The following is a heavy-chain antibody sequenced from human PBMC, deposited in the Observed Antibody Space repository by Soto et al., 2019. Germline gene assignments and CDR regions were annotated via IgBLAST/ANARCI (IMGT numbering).Heavy chain of an antibody. CDR2: ISGSGGST. CDR3: AKDRVPGMVRGVIIQWFDP. D-gene: IGHD3-10*01. Sequence: PGGSLRLSCAASGFTFSSYAMSWVRQAPGKGLEWVSAISGSGGSTYYADSVKGRFTISRDNSKNTLYVQMKSLRAEDTAVYYCAKDRVPGMVRGVIIQWFDPWGQGTLVTVSS. V-gene: IGHV3-23*01. CDR1: GFTFSSYA. J-gene: IGHJ5*02.